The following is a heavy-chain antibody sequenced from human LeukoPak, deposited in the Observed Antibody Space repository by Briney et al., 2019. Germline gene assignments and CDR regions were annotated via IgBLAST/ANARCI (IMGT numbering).Heavy chain of an antibody. V-gene: IGHV3-48*04. CDR1: EFTFSSYS. Sequence: GGSLRLSCAASEFTFSSYSMNWVRQAPGKGLEWVSYITNSGNSKSYADSVKGRFTISRDNAKNSLYLQMNSLRAEDTAVYYCASGDYFDCWGQGTLVTVSS. CDR3: ASGDYFDC. CDR2: ITNSGNSK. D-gene: IGHD3-10*01. J-gene: IGHJ4*02.